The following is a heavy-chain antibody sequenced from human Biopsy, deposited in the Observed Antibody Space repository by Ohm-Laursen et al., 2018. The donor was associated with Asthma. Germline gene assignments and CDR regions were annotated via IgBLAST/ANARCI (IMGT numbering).Heavy chain of an antibody. J-gene: IGHJ1*01. V-gene: IGHV3-7*01. CDR2: IKHDGTEK. CDR3: ARTFHFWSPYHAEHYQL. D-gene: IGHD3-3*02. Sequence: SLGLSCAASGFTFGDYWMSWVRQAPGKGLEWVANIKHDGTEKNHVDSLKGRFTISRDNAKNSLYLQMNSLRAEDTAVYYCARTFHFWSPYHAEHYQLWGQGTLVTVPS. CDR1: GFTFGDYW.